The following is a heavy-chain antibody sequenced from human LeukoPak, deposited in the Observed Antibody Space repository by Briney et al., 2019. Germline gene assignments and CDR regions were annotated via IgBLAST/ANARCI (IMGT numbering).Heavy chain of an antibody. Sequence: GEARKISWKGSGYSITSYWVGWERPIPGKGLVWIVMRYPGGFDTRYSPSFLGLVTLSADKSISTAYLQWSSLKASETAMYYCARPRDILTGYFGGAFDIWGQGTMVTVSS. J-gene: IGHJ3*02. V-gene: IGHV5-51*01. CDR2: RYPGGFDT. CDR3: ARPRDILTGYFGGAFDI. CDR1: GYSITSYW. D-gene: IGHD3-9*01.